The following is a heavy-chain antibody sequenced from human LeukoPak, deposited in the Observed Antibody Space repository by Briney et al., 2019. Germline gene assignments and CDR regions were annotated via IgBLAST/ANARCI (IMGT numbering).Heavy chain of an antibody. CDR2: ISAYNGNT. V-gene: IGHV1-18*01. Sequence: ASVKVSCKASGYTFTSYGISWVRQAPGQGLEWMEWISAYNGNTNYAQKLQGRVTITTDTSMSTAYMELRSLRSDDTAVYYCARDQRRGWLQSGYWGQGTLVTVSS. CDR3: ARDQRRGWLQSGY. D-gene: IGHD5-24*01. J-gene: IGHJ4*02. CDR1: GYTFTSYG.